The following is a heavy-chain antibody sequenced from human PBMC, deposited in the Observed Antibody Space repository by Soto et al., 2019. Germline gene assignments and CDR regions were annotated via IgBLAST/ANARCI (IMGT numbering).Heavy chain of an antibody. V-gene: IGHV3-33*01. CDR2: IWNDGSKK. J-gene: IGHJ4*02. D-gene: IGHD1-7*01. Sequence: QVQLVESGGGVVQPGRSLRLSCAASGFTFSINGMHWVRQAPGKGLEWVAVIWNDGSKKYYADSVKGRFTISRDNSKNTVHLQMNSLRADDTALYYCARDVWDYEGASHFDYWGQGTPVTV. CDR1: GFTFSING. CDR3: ARDVWDYEGASHFDY.